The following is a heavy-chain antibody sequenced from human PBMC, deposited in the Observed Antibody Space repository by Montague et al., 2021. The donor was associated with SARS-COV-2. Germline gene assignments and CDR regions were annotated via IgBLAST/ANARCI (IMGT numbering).Heavy chain of an antibody. V-gene: IGHV4-34*01. CDR3: ARRGSSVWGVTVSAELDY. CDR1: GGSFRGYY. D-gene: IGHD3-10*01. CDR2: INQSGRT. Sequence: SETLSLTCAVYGGSFRGYYWSWIRQPPEKGLEWIGEINQSGRTNNNPSLKSRVIISVDTSKNQFSLKLSPVTAADTAVYYCARRGSSVWGVTVSAELDYWGQGILVIVSS. J-gene: IGHJ4*02.